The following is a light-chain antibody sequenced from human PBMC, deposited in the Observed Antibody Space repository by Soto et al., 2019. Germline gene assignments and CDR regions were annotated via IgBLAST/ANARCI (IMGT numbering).Light chain of an antibody. V-gene: IGKV3-15*01. CDR2: GAS. CDR1: QSVSSN. CDR3: QEYNNCPLT. Sequence: EIVMTQSPATLSVSPGERATLSCRASQSVSSNLAWYQQKPGQAPRLLIYGASTRATGIPARFSGSGSGTEFTLSISSMQYEDFAVYYCQEYNNCPLTFGGGTKVEIQ. J-gene: IGKJ4*01.